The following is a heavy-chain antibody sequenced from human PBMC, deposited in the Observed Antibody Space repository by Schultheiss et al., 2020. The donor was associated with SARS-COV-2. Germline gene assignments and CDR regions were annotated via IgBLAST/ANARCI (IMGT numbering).Heavy chain of an antibody. V-gene: IGHV3-33*08. D-gene: IGHD5-12*01. CDR1: GFTFDDYA. J-gene: IGHJ4*02. Sequence: SLKISCAASGFTFDDYAMHWVRQAPGKGLEWVAVIWYDGSNKYYADSVKGRFTISRDNAKNSLYLQMNSLRAEDTAVYYCARITRVATILLSDYWGQGTLVTVSS. CDR2: IWYDGSNK. CDR3: ARITRVATILLSDY.